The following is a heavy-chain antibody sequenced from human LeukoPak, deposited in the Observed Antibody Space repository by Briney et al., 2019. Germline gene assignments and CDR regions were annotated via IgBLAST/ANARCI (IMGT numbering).Heavy chain of an antibody. CDR1: GGSISSSSYY. CDR2: IYYSGST. CDR3: ARDRAIFGVVGAFDI. V-gene: IGHV4-39*07. Sequence: PSETLSLTCTVSGGSISSSSYYWGWIRQPPGKGLEWIGSIYYSGSTYYNPSLKSRVTISVDTSKNQFSLKLSSVTAADTAVYYCARDRAIFGVVGAFDIWGQGTMVTVSS. D-gene: IGHD3-3*01. J-gene: IGHJ3*02.